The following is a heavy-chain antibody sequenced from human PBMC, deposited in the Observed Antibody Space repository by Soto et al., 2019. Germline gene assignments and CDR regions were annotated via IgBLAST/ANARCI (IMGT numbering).Heavy chain of an antibody. V-gene: IGHV1-18*01. Sequence: GQGLEWMGWISAYNGNTNYAQKLQGRVTMTTDTSTSTAYMELRSLRSDDTAVYYCARAPITRIVVVPLDFWGKGTLVIGSS. J-gene: IGHJ4*02. CDR2: ISAYNGNT. CDR3: ARAPITRIVVVPLDF. D-gene: IGHD3-22*01.